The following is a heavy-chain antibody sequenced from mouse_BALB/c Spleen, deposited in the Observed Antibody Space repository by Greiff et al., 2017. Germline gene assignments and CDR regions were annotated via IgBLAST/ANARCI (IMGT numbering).Heavy chain of an antibody. CDR1: GFNIKDTY. J-gene: IGHJ4*01. V-gene: IGHV14-3*02. D-gene: IGHD1-2*01. Sequence: VQLQQSGAELVKPGASVKLSCTASGFNIKDTYMHWVKQRPEQGLEWIGRIDPANGNTKYDPKFQGKATITADTSSNTAYLQLSSLTSEDTAVDYCARITTATFAMDYWGQGTSVTVSS. CDR3: ARITTATFAMDY. CDR2: IDPANGNT.